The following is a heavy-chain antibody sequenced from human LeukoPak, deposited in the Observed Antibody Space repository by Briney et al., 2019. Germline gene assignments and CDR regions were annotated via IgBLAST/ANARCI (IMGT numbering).Heavy chain of an antibody. CDR1: GFTFSNHA. V-gene: IGHV3-23*01. J-gene: IGHJ4*02. Sequence: GGSLSLSCVASGFTFSNHAMNWVRQAPGRGLEWVLSICPNGGNTYSTDSVRGRFPISREHSKNTLYLQMNSLRAEDAAVYYCARRITAASTYYFDYWGQGTLVPVSS. CDR2: ICPNGGNT. D-gene: IGHD6-25*01. CDR3: ARRITAASTYYFDY.